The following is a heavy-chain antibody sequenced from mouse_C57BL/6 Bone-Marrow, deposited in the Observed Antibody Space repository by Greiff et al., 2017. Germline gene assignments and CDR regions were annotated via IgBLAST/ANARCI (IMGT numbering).Heavy chain of an antibody. CDR2: IDPSDSYT. D-gene: IGHD1-1*01. J-gene: IGHJ1*03. V-gene: IGHV1-69*01. Sequence: QVQLKQPGAELVMPGASVKLSCKASGYTFTSYWMHWVKQRPGQGLEWIGEIDPSDSYTNYNQKFKGKSTLTVDKSSSTAYMQLSSLTSEDSAVYYCARDYYYGSSGYFDVWGTGTTVTVSS. CDR3: ARDYYYGSSGYFDV. CDR1: GYTFTSYW.